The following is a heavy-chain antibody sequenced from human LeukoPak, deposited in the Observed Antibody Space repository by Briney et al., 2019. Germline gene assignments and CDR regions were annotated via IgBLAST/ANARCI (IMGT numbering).Heavy chain of an antibody. Sequence: GESLKISCKGSGYSFPSYWIGWVRQVPGEGLEWMGIIWPGDSDARYSPSFQGQVTISVDKSIATAYMQWSTLKASDTAMYYCARCSSSGDCFYFDYWGQGSLVTVSS. J-gene: IGHJ4*02. V-gene: IGHV5-51*01. CDR1: GYSFPSYW. CDR3: ARCSSSGDCFYFDY. CDR2: IWPGDSDA. D-gene: IGHD2-21*02.